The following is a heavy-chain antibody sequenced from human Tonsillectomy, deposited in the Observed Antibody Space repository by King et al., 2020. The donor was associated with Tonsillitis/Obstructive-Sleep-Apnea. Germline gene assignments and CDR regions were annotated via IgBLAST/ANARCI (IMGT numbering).Heavy chain of an antibody. Sequence: QLVQSGGVVLQPGGSLRLSCAASGFTFDDSAMHWVRQAPGKGLEWGSLISGDGGSTYYADSVKGRFTISRDNSKNSLYLQMNSLRTEDTALSYCANDPAPGPYSNLEFDYWGPGTLVTVSS. D-gene: IGHD4-11*01. CDR2: ISGDGGST. J-gene: IGHJ4*02. CDR3: ANDPAPGPYSNLEFDY. V-gene: IGHV3-43*02. CDR1: GFTFDDSA.